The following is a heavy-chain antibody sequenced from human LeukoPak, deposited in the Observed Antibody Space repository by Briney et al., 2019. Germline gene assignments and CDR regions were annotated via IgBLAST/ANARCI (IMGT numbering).Heavy chain of an antibody. J-gene: IGHJ4*02. CDR2: ISAYNGNT. D-gene: IGHD3-10*01. CDR3: AREEVSYYYGSGRY. Sequence: ASVKVSCKASGYTFTSYGISWVRQAPGQGLEWMGWISAYNGNTNYAQKLQGRVTMTTDTSTSTAYMELRSLRSDDTAVHYCAREEVSYYYGSGRYWGQGTLVTVSS. CDR1: GYTFTSYG. V-gene: IGHV1-18*01.